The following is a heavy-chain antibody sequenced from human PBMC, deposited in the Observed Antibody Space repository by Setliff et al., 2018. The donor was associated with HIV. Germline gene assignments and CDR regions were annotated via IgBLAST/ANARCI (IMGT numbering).Heavy chain of an antibody. J-gene: IGHJ6*02. CDR3: ARLGSGWSDSYYYAMDI. Sequence: ASVKVSCKASGYTFTGYYMHWVRQAPGQGLEWMGWINPNSGGTNYAQNFVGRVTMTVDTSTSRAYMELRSLRSDDTAVYFCARLGSGWSDSYYYAMDIWGQGTTVTVSS. CDR1: GYTFTGYY. D-gene: IGHD6-19*01. CDR2: INPNSGGT. V-gene: IGHV1-2*02.